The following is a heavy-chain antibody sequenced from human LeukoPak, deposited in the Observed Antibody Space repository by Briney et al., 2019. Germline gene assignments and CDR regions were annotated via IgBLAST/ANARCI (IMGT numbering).Heavy chain of an antibody. Sequence: QPGGSLRLSCAASGIIITSYWMSWVRQTPGKGLEWVANIKQDGSEKNYVDSVKGRFTIFRDNARNSLYLQMNSLRAEDTAVYYCASHSYGYNHWGQGTPVIVSS. V-gene: IGHV3-7*01. D-gene: IGHD3-16*01. CDR3: ASHSYGYNH. CDR2: IKQDGSEK. CDR1: GIIITSYW. J-gene: IGHJ5*02.